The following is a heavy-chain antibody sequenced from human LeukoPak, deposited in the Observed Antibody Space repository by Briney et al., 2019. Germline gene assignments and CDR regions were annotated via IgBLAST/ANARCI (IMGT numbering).Heavy chain of an antibody. Sequence: SETLSLTCTVSGGSISSYYWSWIRQPPGKGLEWNGYIYYSGSTNYNPSLKSRVTISVDTSKNQFSLKLSSVTAADTAVYYCARVKVGWNSFDYWGQGTLVTVSS. CDR1: GGSISSYY. CDR2: IYYSGST. D-gene: IGHD6-19*01. V-gene: IGHV4-59*01. J-gene: IGHJ4*02. CDR3: ARVKVGWNSFDY.